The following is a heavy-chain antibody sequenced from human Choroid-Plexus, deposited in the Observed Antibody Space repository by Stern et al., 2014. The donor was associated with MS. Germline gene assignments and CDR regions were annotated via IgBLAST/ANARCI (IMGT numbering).Heavy chain of an antibody. CDR1: GFTFGSCA. CDR2: VSHDGSYK. Sequence: VHLVESGGGVVQPGRPLRLSCVASGFTFGSCAMHWVRQAPGKGLEWVGGVSHDGSYKYYADSVKGRFTIYRDNSQNTLYMQMSSLRPEDTAVYYCAKDRQYLTYFFDHWGQGSLVTVSS. V-gene: IGHV3-30*18. CDR3: AKDRQYLTYFFDH. J-gene: IGHJ5*02. D-gene: IGHD2/OR15-2a*01.